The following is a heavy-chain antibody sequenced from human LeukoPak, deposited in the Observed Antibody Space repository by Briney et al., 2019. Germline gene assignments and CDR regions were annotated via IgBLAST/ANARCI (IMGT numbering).Heavy chain of an antibody. V-gene: IGHV4-59*08. D-gene: IGHD4-17*01. Sequence: SETLSLTCTVSGGSISSYYWSWIRQPPGKGLEWIGCIYYSGSTNYNPSLKSRVTISVDTSKNQFSLKLSSVTAADTAVYYCARPRADYGGAFDIWGQGTMVTVSS. CDR2: IYYSGST. J-gene: IGHJ3*02. CDR3: ARPRADYGGAFDI. CDR1: GGSISSYY.